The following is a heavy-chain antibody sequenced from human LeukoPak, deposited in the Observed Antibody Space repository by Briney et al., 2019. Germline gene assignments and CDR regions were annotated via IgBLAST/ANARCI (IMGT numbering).Heavy chain of an antibody. D-gene: IGHD2-2*01. Sequence: GESLKISCKGSGYSFTSYWIGWVRQMPGKGLEWMGIIYPGDSDTRYSPSFQGQVTISADKSISTAYLQWSSLKASDTAMYYCARLPYCSSTSCYGQYYYYGMDVCDQGTTVTVSS. CDR3: ARLPYCSSTSCYGQYYYYGMDV. CDR2: IYPGDSDT. V-gene: IGHV5-51*01. J-gene: IGHJ6*02. CDR1: GYSFTSYW.